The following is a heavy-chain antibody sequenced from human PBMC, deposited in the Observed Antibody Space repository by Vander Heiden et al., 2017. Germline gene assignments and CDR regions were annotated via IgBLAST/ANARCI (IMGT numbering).Heavy chain of an antibody. V-gene: IGHV2-5*01. CDR2: IYWNDDK. CDR3: AHLHLIDYSGAFDI. Sequence: QITLKESGPTLVQPTQTLTLTCTSSGFSLSTRVVGVGWIRQPPGKALEWLALIYWNDDKYYSPSLKSRVTITKDTSKNQVVLRMTNMDPVDTATYFCAHLHLIDYSGAFDIWGQGAVVTVSS. CDR1: GFSLSTRVVG. D-gene: IGHD4-4*01. J-gene: IGHJ3*02.